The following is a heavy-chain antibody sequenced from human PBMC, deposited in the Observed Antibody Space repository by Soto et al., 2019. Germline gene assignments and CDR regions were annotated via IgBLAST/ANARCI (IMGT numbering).Heavy chain of an antibody. Sequence: ASVKVSCKASGYTFTRYGISWVRQAPGQGLEWMGWISAYNGNTNYAQKLQGRVTMTTDTSTSTAYMELRSLRSDDTAVYYCATALGLVPSFFRIQTRPDSFDISPQGTLVTLS. J-gene: IGHJ3*02. CDR1: GYTFTRYG. D-gene: IGHD2-15*01. V-gene: IGHV1-18*01. CDR3: ATALGLVPSFFRIQTRPDSFDI. CDR2: ISAYNGNT.